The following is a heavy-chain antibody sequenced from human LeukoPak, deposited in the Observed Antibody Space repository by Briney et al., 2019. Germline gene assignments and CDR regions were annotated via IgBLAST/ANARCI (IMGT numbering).Heavy chain of an antibody. J-gene: IGHJ5*02. CDR1: GYTFTSYD. V-gene: IGHV1-8*01. CDR3: ARRRPYSSSWYGYNWFDP. D-gene: IGHD6-13*01. Sequence: GASVKVSCKASGYTFTSYDINWVRQATGQGLEWMGWMNPNSGNTGYAQKFQGRVTMTRNTSISTAYMELSSLRSEDTAVYYCARRRPYSSSWYGYNWFDPWGQGTLVTVSS. CDR2: MNPNSGNT.